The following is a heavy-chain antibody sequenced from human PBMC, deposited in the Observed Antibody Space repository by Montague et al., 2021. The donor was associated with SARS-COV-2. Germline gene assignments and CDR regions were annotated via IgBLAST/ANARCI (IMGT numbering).Heavy chain of an antibody. V-gene: IGHV4-34*01. CDR1: VGSLSGHY. Sequence: SETLSLTCAVYVGSLSGHYWSWIRQPPGKGLEWIGEINHGGSTNYNPSLRSRVTISVDKSKNQFSLKLTSMTAADTAVYYCARIEDGHNTPPGYWGQGTRVTVSS. J-gene: IGHJ4*02. CDR2: INHGGST. D-gene: IGHD5-24*01. CDR3: ARIEDGHNTPPGY.